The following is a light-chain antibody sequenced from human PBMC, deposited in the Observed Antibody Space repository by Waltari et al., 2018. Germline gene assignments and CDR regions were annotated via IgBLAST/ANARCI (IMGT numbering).Light chain of an antibody. CDR2: KAS. CDR1: QSISNW. V-gene: IGKV1-5*03. CDR3: QQYNTYPIT. J-gene: IGKJ5*01. Sequence: DIQMTQSPSTLSASVGDRVTITCRASQSISNWLAWYQQKPGKAPKLLIYKASSLESGVPSSFSGSGSGTEFTLIISSLQPDDCATYYCQQYNTYPITFGQGTRLEI.